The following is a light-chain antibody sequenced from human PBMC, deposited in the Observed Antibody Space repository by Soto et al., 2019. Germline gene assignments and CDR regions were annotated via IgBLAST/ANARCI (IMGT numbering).Light chain of an antibody. CDR2: KAS. V-gene: IGKV1-5*03. J-gene: IGKJ5*01. Sequence: DIQMTQSPSTLSGSVGDRVTITCRASQTISSWLAWYQQKPGKALKLLIYKASTLKSGVPSRFSGSGSGTEFTLTISSLQPDDFATYYCQHYTSYSEAVGQGTRLESK. CDR1: QTISSW. CDR3: QHYTSYSEA.